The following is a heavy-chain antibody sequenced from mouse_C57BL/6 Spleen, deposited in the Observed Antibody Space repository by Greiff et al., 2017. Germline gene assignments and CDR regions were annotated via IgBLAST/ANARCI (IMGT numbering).Heavy chain of an antibody. V-gene: IGHV5-12*01. CDR1: GFTFSDYY. CDR3: ARRPTGTEYWYFDV. Sequence: EVQRVESGGGLVQPGGSLKLSCAASGFTFSDYYMYWVRQTPEKRLEWVAYISNGGGSTYYPDTVKGRFTISRDNAKNTLYLQMSRLKSEDTAMYYCARRPTGTEYWYFDVWGTGTTVTVSS. J-gene: IGHJ1*03. CDR2: ISNGGGST. D-gene: IGHD4-1*02.